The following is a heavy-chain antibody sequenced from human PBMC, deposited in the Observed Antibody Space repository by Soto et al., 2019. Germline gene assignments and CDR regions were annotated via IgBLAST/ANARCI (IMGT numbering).Heavy chain of an antibody. CDR1: GYTFTSYD. Sequence: ASVKVSCKASGYTFTSYDINWVRQATGQGLEWMGWMNPNSGNTGYAQKFQGRVTMTRNTSISTAYMELSSLRSEDTAVYYCARGTTTVTTRHYYYYMDVWGKGTTVTVSS. J-gene: IGHJ6*03. CDR3: ARGTTTVTTRHYYYYMDV. D-gene: IGHD4-17*01. V-gene: IGHV1-8*01. CDR2: MNPNSGNT.